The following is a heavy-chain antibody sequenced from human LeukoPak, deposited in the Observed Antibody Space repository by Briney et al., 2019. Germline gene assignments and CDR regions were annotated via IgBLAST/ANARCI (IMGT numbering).Heavy chain of an antibody. D-gene: IGHD5-18*01. Sequence: GGSLRLSCAASGFTFSSYAMHWVRQAPGKGLEWVAVISYDGSNKYYADSVKGRFTISRDNSKNTLYLQMNSLRAEDTAVYYCARDHKGYSYGYRRGYSDYYYMDVWGKGTTVTVSS. CDR2: ISYDGSNK. CDR1: GFTFSSYA. V-gene: IGHV3-30*04. CDR3: ARDHKGYSYGYRRGYSDYYYMDV. J-gene: IGHJ6*03.